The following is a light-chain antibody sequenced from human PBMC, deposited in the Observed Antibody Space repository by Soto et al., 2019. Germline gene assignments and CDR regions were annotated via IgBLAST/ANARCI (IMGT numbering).Light chain of an antibody. CDR2: GAS. J-gene: IGKJ1*01. Sequence: EIVMTQSPATLSVSPGERATLSCRASQSVGNNLAWYQQKPGQAPRLLIYGASTRATGIPARFSGSWSGTEFTLTISSLQSEDFAFFYCQQYNNWPLTFGLGTKVEIK. V-gene: IGKV3-15*01. CDR3: QQYNNWPLT. CDR1: QSVGNN.